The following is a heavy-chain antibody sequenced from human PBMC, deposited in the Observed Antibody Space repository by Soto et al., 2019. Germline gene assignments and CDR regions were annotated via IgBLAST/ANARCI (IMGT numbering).Heavy chain of an antibody. CDR3: AKDLGLRPGYYYYGMDV. D-gene: IGHD1-7*01. V-gene: IGHV3-30*18. CDR2: ISYDGSNK. CDR1: GFTFSSYG. Sequence: QVQLVESGGGVVQPGRSLRLSCAASGFTFSSYGMHWVRQGPGKGLEWVAVISYDGSNKYYADSVKGRFTISRDNSKNTLYLQMNSLRAEDTAVYYCAKDLGLRPGYYYYGMDVWGQGTTVTVSS. J-gene: IGHJ6*02.